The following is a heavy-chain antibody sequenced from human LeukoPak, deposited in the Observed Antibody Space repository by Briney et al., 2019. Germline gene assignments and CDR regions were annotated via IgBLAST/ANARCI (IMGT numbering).Heavy chain of an antibody. D-gene: IGHD2-21*02. J-gene: IGHJ6*03. CDR2: TNWNGGST. V-gene: IGHV3-20*04. Sequence: GGSLRLSCAASGFTFDDYGMSWVRQAPGNGLEWVSGTNWNGGSTGYADSVKGRFTISRDNAKNSLYLQVNSLRAEDTALYYCARELSTGIGDYYMDVWGKGTTVTVSS. CDR3: ARELSTGIGDYYMDV. CDR1: GFTFDDYG.